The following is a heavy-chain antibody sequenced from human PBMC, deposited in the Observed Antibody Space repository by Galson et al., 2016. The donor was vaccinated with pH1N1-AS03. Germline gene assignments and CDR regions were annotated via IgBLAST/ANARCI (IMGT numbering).Heavy chain of an antibody. Sequence: GRIRQPPGKGLEWIGNIFYSGNTYYNPSLKSRVTISVDTSKNQFSLKLSSVTAADTAMYNCARIRPHYDFLTGYYMGKNWFDPWGQGTLVTVSS. D-gene: IGHD3-9*01. CDR3: ARIRPHYDFLTGYYMGKNWFDP. CDR2: IFYSGNT. V-gene: IGHV4-39*07. J-gene: IGHJ5*02.